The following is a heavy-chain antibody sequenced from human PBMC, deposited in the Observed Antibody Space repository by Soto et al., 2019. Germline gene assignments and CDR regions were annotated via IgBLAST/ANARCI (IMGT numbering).Heavy chain of an antibody. CDR1: GYTFTSYG. CDR2: ISAYNGNT. Sequence: QVQLVQSGAEVKKPGASVKVSCKASGYTFTSYGISWVRQAPGQGLEWMGWISAYNGNTNYAQKLQGRVTMTTDTSTSTAYMELRSLRSDDTAVYYCARVGVVLVPAAIPPNNWFDPWGQGTLVTVSS. V-gene: IGHV1-18*01. D-gene: IGHD2-2*02. J-gene: IGHJ5*02. CDR3: ARVGVVLVPAAIPPNNWFDP.